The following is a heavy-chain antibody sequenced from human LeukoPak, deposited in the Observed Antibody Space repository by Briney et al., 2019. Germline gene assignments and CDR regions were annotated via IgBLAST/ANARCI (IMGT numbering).Heavy chain of an antibody. V-gene: IGHV3-43*02. CDR3: AKDTTGYFDWLLSSLDY. J-gene: IGHJ4*02. CDR1: GFTFDDYA. Sequence: GGSLRLSCAASGFTFDDYAMHWVRQAPGRGLEWVSLISGDGGSTYYADSVKGRFTISRDNSKNSLYLQMNSLRTEDTALYYCAKDTTGYFDWLLSSLDYWGQGTLVTVSS. CDR2: ISGDGGST. D-gene: IGHD3-9*01.